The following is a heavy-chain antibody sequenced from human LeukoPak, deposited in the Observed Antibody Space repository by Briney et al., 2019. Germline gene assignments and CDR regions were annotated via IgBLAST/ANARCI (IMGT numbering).Heavy chain of an antibody. D-gene: IGHD2-15*01. CDR2: IGTAGDT. CDR1: GFTFSSYD. V-gene: IGHV3-13*01. J-gene: IGHJ2*01. CDR3: ARGYCSGGSCYKSWYFDL. Sequence: GGSLRLSCAASGFTFSSYDMHWVRQATGKGLEWVSAIGTAGDTYYPGSVKGRFTISRENAKNSLYLQMNSLRAGDTAVYYCARGYCSGGSCYKSWYFDLWGRGTLVTVSS.